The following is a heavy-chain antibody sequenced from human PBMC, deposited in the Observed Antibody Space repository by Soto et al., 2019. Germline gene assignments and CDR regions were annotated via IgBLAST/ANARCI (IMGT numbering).Heavy chain of an antibody. CDR2: IGGSGGCK. D-gene: IGHD6-13*01. CDR1: GFFFSSYA. CDR3: AKDAAMVSSTFNYFDY. Sequence: EVQLLESGGGLVQPGGSLRLSCAASGFFFSSYAMSWVRQAPGKGLEWVSGIGGSGGCKSYADSVKGRFTISRDNSKNTLYLQMESLGAEDTAVYYCAKDAAMVSSTFNYFDYWGQGTLVAVSS. V-gene: IGHV3-23*01. J-gene: IGHJ4*02.